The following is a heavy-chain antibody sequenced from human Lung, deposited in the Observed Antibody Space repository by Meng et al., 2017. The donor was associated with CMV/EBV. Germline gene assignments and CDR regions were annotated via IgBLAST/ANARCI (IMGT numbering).Heavy chain of an antibody. D-gene: IGHD6-19*01. CDR1: GFTFSSYA. CDR3: APLGTSSADPPN. CDR2: ISYDGSNK. V-gene: IGHV3-30*04. Sequence: GESLKISCAASGFTFSSYAMHWVRQAPGKGLEWVAVISYDGSNKYYADSVKGRFTISRDNSKNTLYLQMNSLSAEDTAVYYCAPLGTSSADPPNWGQGTLVTVSS. J-gene: IGHJ4*02.